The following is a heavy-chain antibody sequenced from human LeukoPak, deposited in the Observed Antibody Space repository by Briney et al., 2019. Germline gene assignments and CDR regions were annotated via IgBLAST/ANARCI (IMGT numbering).Heavy chain of an antibody. CDR3: ARERTLVVTATGHFDY. Sequence: PGRSLRLSCAASGFTFSSYAMHWVRQAPGKGLEWVAVISYDGSNKYYADSVKGRFTISRDNSKNTLYLQMNSLRAEDTAAYYCARERTLVVTATGHFDYWGQGTLVTVSS. J-gene: IGHJ4*02. CDR1: GFTFSSYA. D-gene: IGHD2-21*02. CDR2: ISYDGSNK. V-gene: IGHV3-30-3*01.